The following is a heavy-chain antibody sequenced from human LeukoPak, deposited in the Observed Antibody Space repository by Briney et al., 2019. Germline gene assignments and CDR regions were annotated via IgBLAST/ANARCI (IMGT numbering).Heavy chain of an antibody. Sequence: SETLSLTCTVSGGSISSYYWSWIRQPPGKGLEWIGYIYYSGSTNYNPSLKSRVTISVDTSKNQFSLQLNSVTPEDTAVYYCARGGIYSSGWYGGYAFDIWGQGTMVTVSS. CDR2: IYYSGST. D-gene: IGHD6-19*01. CDR3: ARGGIYSSGWYGGYAFDI. V-gene: IGHV4-59*12. J-gene: IGHJ3*02. CDR1: GGSISSYY.